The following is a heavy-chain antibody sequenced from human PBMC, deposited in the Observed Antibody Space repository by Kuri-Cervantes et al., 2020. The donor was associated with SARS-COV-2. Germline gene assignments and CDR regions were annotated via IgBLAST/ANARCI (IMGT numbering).Heavy chain of an antibody. J-gene: IGHJ4*02. CDR1: GFTSSTYS. CDR2: ISSSSSQR. Sequence: GGSLRLSCAASGFTSSTYSMTWVRQAPGKGLEWVSSISSSSSQRYYVDSVKGRFTISRDNAKNSLYLQMNSLRAEDTAVYYCARVRMVGSSSVPYYFDYWGQGTLVTVSS. D-gene: IGHD6-6*01. V-gene: IGHV3-21*01. CDR3: ARVRMVGSSSVPYYFDY.